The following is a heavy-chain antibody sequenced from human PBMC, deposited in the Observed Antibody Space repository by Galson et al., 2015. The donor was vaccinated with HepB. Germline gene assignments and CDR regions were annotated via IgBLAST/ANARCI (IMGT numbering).Heavy chain of an antibody. Sequence: SLRLSCAASGFTFSDYCMLWIRQAPGKGLEWVSYICFSYSLIYYADSVKGRFTISWDNVKYSLYLQMNILRSADAAVYVFATISMMMVVINPWGQGTLVTVSS. CDR1: GFTFSDYC. CDR2: ICFSYSLI. D-gene: IGHD3-22*01. V-gene: IGHV3-11*01. CDR3: ATISMMMVVINP. J-gene: IGHJ5*02.